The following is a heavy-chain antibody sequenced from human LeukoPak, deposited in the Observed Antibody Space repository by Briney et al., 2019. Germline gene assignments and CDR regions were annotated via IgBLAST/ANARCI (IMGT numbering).Heavy chain of an antibody. D-gene: IGHD1-26*01. CDR2: INSDGSST. J-gene: IGHJ4*02. Sequence: GGSLRLSCAASGFTFSSYWMHWVRQAPGKGLVWVSRINSDGSSTSYADSVKGRFTISRDNAKNTLYLQMNSLRAEDTAAYYCARSQSGSYSNLDYWGQGTLVTVSS. V-gene: IGHV3-74*01. CDR3: ARSQSGSYSNLDY. CDR1: GFTFSSYW.